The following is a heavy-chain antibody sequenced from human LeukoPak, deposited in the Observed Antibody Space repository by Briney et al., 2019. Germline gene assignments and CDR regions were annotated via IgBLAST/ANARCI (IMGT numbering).Heavy chain of an antibody. Sequence: ASVKVSCKASGGTFSSYAISWVRQAPGQGLEWMGGIIPLFGTANYAQKFQGRVTITTDESTSTAYMELSSLKSEDTAVYYCARQNYDSSGYYLFDYWGQGTLVTVSS. CDR1: GGTFSSYA. CDR2: IIPLFGTA. CDR3: ARQNYDSSGYYLFDY. D-gene: IGHD3-22*01. V-gene: IGHV1-69*05. J-gene: IGHJ4*02.